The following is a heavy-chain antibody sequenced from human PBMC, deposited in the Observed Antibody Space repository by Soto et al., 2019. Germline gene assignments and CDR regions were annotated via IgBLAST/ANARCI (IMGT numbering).Heavy chain of an antibody. J-gene: IGHJ6*02. V-gene: IGHV1-18*01. CDR3: ARERITMVRGVPSNYYYYGMDV. D-gene: IGHD3-10*01. CDR1: GYTFTSYG. Sequence: ASVKVSCKASGYTFTSYGISWVRQAPGQGLEWMGWISAYNGNTNYAQKLQGRVTMTTDTSTSTAYMELRSLRSDDTAVYYCARERITMVRGVPSNYYYYGMDVWGHGTTVTVSS. CDR2: ISAYNGNT.